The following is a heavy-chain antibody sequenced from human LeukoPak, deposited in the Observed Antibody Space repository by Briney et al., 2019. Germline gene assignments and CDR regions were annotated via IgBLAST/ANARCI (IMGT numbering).Heavy chain of an antibody. D-gene: IGHD5-12*01. CDR1: GYTCTSYA. J-gene: IGHJ4*02. CDR3: ARGVATNRYYFDY. CDR2: INAGNGNT. Sequence: ASEKVSCKASGYTCTSYAMHWVRQAAGQRLEWMGWINAGNGNTKYSRKFQGRVTITRDTSASTAYMELSSLRSEDTAVYSCARGVATNRYYFDYWGQGTLVTVSS. V-gene: IGHV1-3*01.